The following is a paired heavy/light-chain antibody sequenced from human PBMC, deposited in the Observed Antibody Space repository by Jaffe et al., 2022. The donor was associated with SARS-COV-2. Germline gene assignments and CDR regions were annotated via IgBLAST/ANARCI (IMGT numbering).Light chain of an antibody. CDR3: MQGTHWPYT. CDR1: QSLVYSDGNTY. V-gene: IGKV2-30*01. CDR2: KVS. Sequence: DVVMTQSPLSLPVTLGQPASISCTSSQSLVYSDGNTYLNWFQQRPGQSPRRLIYKVSDRDSGVPDRFSGSGSGTDYTLKISRVEAEDVGVYYCMQGTHWPYTFGQGTKLEIK. J-gene: IGKJ2*01.
Heavy chain of an antibody. J-gene: IGHJ4*02. D-gene: IGHD3-16*01. V-gene: IGHV1-46*04. CDR3: ARQLGDF. Sequence: QVQLVQSGSEVKKPGASVKVSCKASGYTFTSVYVHWVRQAPGQGPEWMGVIHPSDGSTTYAQKLQGRVTMTRDTSTSTVYMELSSLRSEDTAVYYCARQLGDFWGQGALVTVSS. CDR2: IHPSDGST. CDR1: GYTFTSVY.